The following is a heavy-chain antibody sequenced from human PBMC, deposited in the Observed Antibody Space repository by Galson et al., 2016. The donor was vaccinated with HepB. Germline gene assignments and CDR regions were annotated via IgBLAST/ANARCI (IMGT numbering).Heavy chain of an antibody. J-gene: IGHJ4*02. CDR2: IWRDGSNE. D-gene: IGHD1-26*01. Sequence: SLRLSCAASGFTFSSSGMHWVRQAPGNGLEWVAVIWRDGSNEHYADSVKGRFTISRDNSRNTPYLQMNSLRVEDTAVYYWARDVGAAPFDFRGQGTLVTVSS. CDR3: ARDVGAAPFDF. V-gene: IGHV3-33*01. CDR1: GFTFSSSG.